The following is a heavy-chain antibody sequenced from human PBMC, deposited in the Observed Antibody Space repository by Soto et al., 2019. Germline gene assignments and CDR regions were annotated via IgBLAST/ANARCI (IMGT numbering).Heavy chain of an antibody. Sequence: SVEVSCKASGGTFSSYAISWVRQGPGQGLEWMGGIIPIFGTANYAQKFQGRVTITADESTSTAYMELSSLRSEDTAVYYCARDGPYYYDSSGYRDAFDIWGQGTMVTVSS. D-gene: IGHD3-22*01. CDR2: IIPIFGTA. CDR1: GGTFSSYA. CDR3: ARDGPYYYDSSGYRDAFDI. V-gene: IGHV1-69*13. J-gene: IGHJ3*02.